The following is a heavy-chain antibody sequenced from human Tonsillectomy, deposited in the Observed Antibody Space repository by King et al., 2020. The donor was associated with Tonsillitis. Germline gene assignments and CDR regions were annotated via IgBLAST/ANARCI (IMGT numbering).Heavy chain of an antibody. D-gene: IGHD1-26*01. V-gene: IGHV3-30*01. CDR2: ISYDGSNK. Sequence: VQLVESGGGVVQPGRSLRLSCAASGFTFSIYALHWVLQAPGKGLEWVAVISYDGSNKYYADSVRGRFTISRDNSRNTLALKMDSLRAEDTAVYFCAGGGLLRLYYFDYWGQGGLVTVSS. CDR1: GFTFSIYA. J-gene: IGHJ4*02. CDR3: AGGGLLRLYYFDY.